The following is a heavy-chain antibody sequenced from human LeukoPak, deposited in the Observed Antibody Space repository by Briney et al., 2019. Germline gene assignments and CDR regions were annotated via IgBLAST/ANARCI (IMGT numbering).Heavy chain of an antibody. Sequence: ASVEVSCKASGHTFTSYGISWVRQAPGQGLEWRGWISGYNVNTNYAQKLQGRVTMTTDTSTSTAYMELGSLRSDDTAVYYCARDQYSWNPWEYGMDVWGKGTTVTVSS. CDR3: ARDQYSWNPWEYGMDV. D-gene: IGHD1-1*01. J-gene: IGHJ6*04. CDR1: GHTFTSYG. CDR2: ISGYNVNT. V-gene: IGHV1-18*04.